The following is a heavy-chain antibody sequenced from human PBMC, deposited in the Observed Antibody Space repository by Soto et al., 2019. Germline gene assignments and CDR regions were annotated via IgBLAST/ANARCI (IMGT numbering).Heavy chain of an antibody. D-gene: IGHD3-22*01. V-gene: IGHV1-18*01. Sequence: QVQLVQSGAEVKKPGASAKVSCKASGYTFTSYGISWVRQAPGQGLEWMGWISAYNGNTNYAQKLQGRVTMTTDTSTSTAYMELRSLRSDDTAVYYCARGNYYDSSGYRAPGMDVWGQGTTVTVSS. J-gene: IGHJ6*02. CDR1: GYTFTSYG. CDR2: ISAYNGNT. CDR3: ARGNYYDSSGYRAPGMDV.